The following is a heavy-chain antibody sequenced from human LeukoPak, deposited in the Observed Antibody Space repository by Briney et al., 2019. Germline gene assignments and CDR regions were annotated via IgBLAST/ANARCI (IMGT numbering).Heavy chain of an antibody. CDR3: ARHVDTATDYFDY. Sequence: SETLSLTCTVSGGSISSSSYYWGWIRQPPGKGLEWIGSIYYSGSSYYNPSLKSRVTISVHTSKNQFSLKLSSVTAADTAVYYCARHVDTATDYFDYWGQGTLDTVSS. D-gene: IGHD5-18*01. J-gene: IGHJ4*02. V-gene: IGHV4-39*01. CDR1: GGSISSSSYY. CDR2: IYYSGSS.